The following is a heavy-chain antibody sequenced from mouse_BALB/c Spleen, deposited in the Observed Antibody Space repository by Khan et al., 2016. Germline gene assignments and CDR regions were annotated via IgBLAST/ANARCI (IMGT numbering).Heavy chain of an antibody. CDR1: GFNIKDTY. D-gene: IGHD2-4*01. V-gene: IGHV14-3*02. CDR2: IDPANGNT. J-gene: IGHJ3*01. Sequence: IQLVQSGAELVKPGASVKLSCTASGFNIKDTYMHWVKQRPEQGLEWIGRIDPANGNTKYDPKFQGKATITADTSSNTAYLQLSSLTSEDTAGYYCARSRDDYDVGFAYWGQGTLVTVSA. CDR3: ARSRDDYDVGFAY.